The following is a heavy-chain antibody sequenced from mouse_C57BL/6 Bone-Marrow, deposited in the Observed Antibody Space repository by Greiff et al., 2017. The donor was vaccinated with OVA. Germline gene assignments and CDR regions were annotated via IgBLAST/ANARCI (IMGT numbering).Heavy chain of an antibody. Sequence: PEESGPGLVKPSQSLSLTRPVTGYSITSGYYWNWIRQFSGNKLVWMGYISYDGSKNHHPSLKNRIPLTRDTSKNQLFLKLNSVAADDTAADYCAREGYYGRYAWDYWGQGTSVTVSS. V-gene: IGHV3-6*01. CDR2: ISYDGSK. D-gene: IGHD1-1*01. J-gene: IGHJ4*01. CDR3: AREGYYGRYAWDY. CDR1: GYSITSGYY.